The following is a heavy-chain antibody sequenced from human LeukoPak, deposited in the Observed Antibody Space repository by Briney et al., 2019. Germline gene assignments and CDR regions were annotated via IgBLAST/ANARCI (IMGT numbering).Heavy chain of an antibody. V-gene: IGHV4-39*01. CDR2: IWHSGST. D-gene: IGHD1-26*01. Sequence: SETLSLTCTVPGGSTSSSSYYWGWLRQPPGKELEWIGSIWHSGSTYYNPSLKSRVTISGDTSKNQFSLKLTSVTAADSAVYYCARHRYSGSYAPLDYWGQGTLVTVSS. CDR3: ARHRYSGSYAPLDY. CDR1: GGSTSSSSYY. J-gene: IGHJ4*02.